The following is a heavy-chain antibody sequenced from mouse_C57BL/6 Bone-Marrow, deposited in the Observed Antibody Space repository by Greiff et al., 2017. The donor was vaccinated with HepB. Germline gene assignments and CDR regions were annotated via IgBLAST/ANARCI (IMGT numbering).Heavy chain of an antibody. V-gene: IGHV1-55*01. CDR1: GYTFTSYW. Sequence: QVQLQHSGAELVKPGASVKMSCKASGYTFTSYWITWVKQRPGQGLEWIGDIYPGSGSTNYNEKFKSKATLTVDTSSSTAYMQLSSLTSEDSAVYYCAPNWAYAMDYWGQGTSVTVSS. CDR2: IYPGSGST. D-gene: IGHD4-1*01. CDR3: APNWAYAMDY. J-gene: IGHJ4*01.